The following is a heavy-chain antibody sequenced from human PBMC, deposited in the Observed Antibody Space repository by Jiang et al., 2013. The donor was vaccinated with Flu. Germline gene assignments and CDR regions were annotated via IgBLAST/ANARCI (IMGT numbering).Heavy chain of an antibody. J-gene: IGHJ6*02. CDR3: ARDVGDYDSSGYWVDGMDV. D-gene: IGHD3-22*01. V-gene: IGHV4-38-2*02. CDR2: IYHSGST. CDR1: GYSISSGYY. Sequence: GPGLVKPSETLSLTCTVSGYSISSGYYWGWIRQPPGKGLEWIGSIYHSGSTYYNPSLKSRVTISVDTSKNQFSLKLSSVTAADTAVYYCARDVGDYDSSGYWVDGMDVWGQGTTVTVSS.